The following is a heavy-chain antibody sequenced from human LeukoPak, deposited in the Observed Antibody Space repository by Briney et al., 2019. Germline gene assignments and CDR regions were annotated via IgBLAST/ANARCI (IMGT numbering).Heavy chain of an antibody. D-gene: IGHD3-22*01. Sequence: ASVKVSCKASGYSFTNYDINWVRQAPGQGLEWMGWMKPNSGDTGYAQKFQGRVTFSRNTSISTAYMELTNLRSDDTAVYYCARCDYDTTINPNWFDPWGQGTLVTVSS. CDR3: ARCDYDTTINPNWFDP. J-gene: IGHJ5*02. CDR2: MKPNSGDT. CDR1: GYSFTNYD. V-gene: IGHV1-8*03.